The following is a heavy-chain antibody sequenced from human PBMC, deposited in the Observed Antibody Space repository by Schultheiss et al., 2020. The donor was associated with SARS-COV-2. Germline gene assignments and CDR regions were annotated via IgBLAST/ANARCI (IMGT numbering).Heavy chain of an antibody. Sequence: GGSLRLSCAPSGFTFSSYSMNWVRKAQGKGMEWVSSISSSSSYIYYEDSVKGRFTISRDNAKNTLYLQMNSLRAEDTAVYYCARDGPVLRFLEWLSPPSYYYYYGMDVWGQGTTVTVSS. CDR3: ARDGPVLRFLEWLSPPSYYYYYGMDV. V-gene: IGHV3-21*01. J-gene: IGHJ6*02. CDR2: ISSSSSYI. D-gene: IGHD3-3*01. CDR1: GFTFSSYS.